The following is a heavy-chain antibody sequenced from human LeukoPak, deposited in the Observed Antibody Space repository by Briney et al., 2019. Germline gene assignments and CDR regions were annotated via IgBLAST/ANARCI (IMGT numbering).Heavy chain of an antibody. CDR1: GFSLSGYS. J-gene: IGHJ4*02. D-gene: IGHD3-10*01. CDR2: ISSSMSIT. V-gene: IGHV3-48*02. Sequence: GGSLRLSCAASGFSLSGYSMNWVRQTPGKGLEWISYISSSMSITYYADSVKGRFTISRDNAKNSLYPQMNGLTDEDTAVYYCARGSLNYYASGSYYMVFWGQGTLVTVSS. CDR3: ARGSLNYYASGSYYMVF.